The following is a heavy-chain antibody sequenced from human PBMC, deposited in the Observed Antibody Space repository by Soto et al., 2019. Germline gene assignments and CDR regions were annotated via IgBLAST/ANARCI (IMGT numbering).Heavy chain of an antibody. CDR1: GGSFSGYY. CDR3: ARSHYYDSSGYYYHYYGMDV. CDR2: INHSGST. Sequence: SETLSLTCAVYGGSFSGYYWGWIRQPPGKGLEWIGEINHSGSTNYNPSLKSRVTISVDTSKNQFSLKLSSVTAADTAVYYCARSHYYDSSGYYYHYYGMDVWGQGTTVTVSS. D-gene: IGHD3-22*01. J-gene: IGHJ6*02. V-gene: IGHV4-34*01.